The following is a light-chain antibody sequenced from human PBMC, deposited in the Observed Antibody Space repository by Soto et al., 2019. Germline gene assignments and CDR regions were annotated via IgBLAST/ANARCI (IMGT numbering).Light chain of an antibody. V-gene: IGLV1-40*01. CDR1: SSNIGAGYD. CDR2: GNS. J-gene: IGLJ1*01. Sequence: QSVLTQPPSVSGAPGQRGTISCTGSSSNIGAGYDVHWYQQLPGTAPKLLIYGNSNRPSGVPDRFSGSKSGTSASLAITGLQAEDEADYYCQSYDSSLSGPYVFGTETKVTVL. CDR3: QSYDSSLSGPYV.